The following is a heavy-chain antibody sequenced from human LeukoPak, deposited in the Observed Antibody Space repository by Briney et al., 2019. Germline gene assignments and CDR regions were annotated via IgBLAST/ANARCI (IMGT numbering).Heavy chain of an antibody. CDR3: ARVGYGDQSPGD. CDR2: INHSGST. V-gene: IGHV4-34*01. J-gene: IGHJ4*02. CDR1: GGSFSGYY. Sequence: SETLSLTCAVYGGSFSGYYWSWIRQPTGKGLEWIGEINHSGSTNYNPSLKSRVTISVDTSKNQFSLKLSSVTAADTAVYYCARVGYGDQSPGDWGQGTLVTVSS. D-gene: IGHD4-17*01.